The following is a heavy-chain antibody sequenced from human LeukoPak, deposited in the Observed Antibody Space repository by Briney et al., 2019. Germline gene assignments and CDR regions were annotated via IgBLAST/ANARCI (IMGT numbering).Heavy chain of an antibody. CDR3: ARGPSSTSFYYYYYMDV. V-gene: IGHV4-4*07. J-gene: IGHJ6*03. CDR1: GGSISSYY. CDR2: IYTSGST. Sequence: PSETLSLTCTVSGGSISSYYWSWIRQPAGKGLEWIGRIYTSGSTNYNPSLKSRVTMSVDTSKNQFSLKLSSVTAADTAVYYCARGPSSTSFYYYYYMDVWGKGTTVTVSS. D-gene: IGHD2-2*01.